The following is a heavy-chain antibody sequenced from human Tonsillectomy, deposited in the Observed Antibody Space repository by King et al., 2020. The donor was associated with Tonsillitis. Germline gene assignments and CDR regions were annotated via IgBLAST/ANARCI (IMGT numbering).Heavy chain of an antibody. Sequence: VQLVESGGGLVKPGGSLRLSCAASGFTFGNAWMNWVRQAPGKGLEWVGRIKSKTDGGTTDYAAPVKGRFTISRDDSKNTLYLQMNSLKTEDTAVYYCTTDPYDILTGLYYGIDVWGQGTTVTVSS. V-gene: IGHV3-15*01. CDR3: TTDPYDILTGLYYGIDV. CDR1: GFTFGNAW. CDR2: IKSKTDGGTT. D-gene: IGHD3-9*01. J-gene: IGHJ6*02.